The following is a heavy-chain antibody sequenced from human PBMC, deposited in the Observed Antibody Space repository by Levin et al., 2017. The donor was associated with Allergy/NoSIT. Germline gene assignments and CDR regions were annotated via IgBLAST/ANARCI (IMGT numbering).Heavy chain of an antibody. V-gene: IGHV2-5*02. CDR3: AQYSERRSERKFDY. Sequence: VSGPTLVKPTQTLTLTCTFSGFSLSTSGVGVGWIRQPPGKALEWLALIYWDDDKRYSPSLKSRLTITKDTSKNQVVLTMTNMDPVDTATYYCAQYSERRSERKFDYWGQGTLVTVSS. D-gene: IGHD6-13*01. CDR1: GFSLSTSGVG. CDR2: IYWDDDK. J-gene: IGHJ4*02.